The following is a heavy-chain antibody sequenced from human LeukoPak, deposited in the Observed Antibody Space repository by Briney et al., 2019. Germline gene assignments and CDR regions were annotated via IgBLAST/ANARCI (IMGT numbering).Heavy chain of an antibody. CDR1: GGSISSYY. D-gene: IGHD7-27*01. CDR3: ARAWGRAY. V-gene: IGHV4-39*07. J-gene: IGHJ4*02. Sequence: SETLSLTCTVSGGSISSYYWGWIRQPPGKGLEWIGSIYYSGSTYYNPSLKSRVTISVDTSKNQFSLKLSSVTAADTAVYYCARAWGRAYWGQGTLVTVSS. CDR2: IYYSGST.